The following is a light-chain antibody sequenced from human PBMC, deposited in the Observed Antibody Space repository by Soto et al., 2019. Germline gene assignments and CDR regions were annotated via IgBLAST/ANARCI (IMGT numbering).Light chain of an antibody. J-gene: IGKJ1*01. CDR1: QSVSGSD. CDR3: NQYGISPST. CDR2: GVS. V-gene: IGKV3-20*01. Sequence: EVVLTQSPGTLSLSPGERATLSCRASQSVSGSDLAWYQQKPGQAPRLLISGVSNRATGTPDRLSGSGSGTDFTLTISRLESQDFSVFYCNQYGISPSTFAPGPKLDI.